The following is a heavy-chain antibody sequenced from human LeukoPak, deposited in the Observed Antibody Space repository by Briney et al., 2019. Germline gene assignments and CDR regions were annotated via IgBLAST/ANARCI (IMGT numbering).Heavy chain of an antibody. J-gene: IGHJ5*02. CDR3: ARSRLWFGELEFDP. CDR1: GYTFTGHY. D-gene: IGHD3-10*01. V-gene: IGHV1-2*06. CDR2: INPNSGGT. Sequence: ASVKVSCKASGYTFTGHYMHWVRQAPGQGLEWMGRINPNSGGTNYAQKFQGRVTMTRDTSISTAYMELSRLRSDDTAVYYCARSRLWFGELEFDPWGQGTLVTVSS.